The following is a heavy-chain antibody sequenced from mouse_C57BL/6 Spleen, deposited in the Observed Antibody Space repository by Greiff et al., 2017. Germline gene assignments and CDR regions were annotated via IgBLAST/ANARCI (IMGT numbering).Heavy chain of an antibody. CDR2: ISNLAYSI. CDR1: GFTFSDYG. Sequence: DVMLVESGGGLVQPGGSLKLSCAASGFTFSDYGMAWVRQAPRKGPEWVAFISNLAYSIYYADTVTGRFTISRENAKNTLYLEMSSLRSEDTAMYYCARRYYGDYAMDYWGQGTSVTVSS. CDR3: ARRYYGDYAMDY. J-gene: IGHJ4*01. V-gene: IGHV5-15*04. D-gene: IGHD1-1*01.